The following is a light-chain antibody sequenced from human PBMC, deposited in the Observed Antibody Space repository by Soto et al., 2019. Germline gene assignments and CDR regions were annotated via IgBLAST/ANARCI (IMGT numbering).Light chain of an antibody. CDR3: QQYNNWPFT. CDR2: GAS. CDR1: QSVSSN. Sequence: EIVMTQSPATLSVSPGERATLSCRASQSVSSNLAWYQQKPGQAPRLLIYGASTRATGIPARFSGSGSGTAFPLTFSSLQSGDFAVYYCQQYNNWPFTFGPGTKVDIK. J-gene: IGKJ3*01. V-gene: IGKV3-15*01.